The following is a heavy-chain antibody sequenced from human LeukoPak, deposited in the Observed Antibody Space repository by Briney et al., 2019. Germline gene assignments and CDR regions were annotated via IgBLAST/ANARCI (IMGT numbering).Heavy chain of an antibody. D-gene: IGHD4-23*01. J-gene: IGHJ4*02. CDR3: ATNYGGNGFDY. V-gene: IGHV4-59*01. CDR2: IYYSGST. CDR1: GGSISSYY. Sequence: SETLSLTCTVSGGSISSYYWSWIRQPPGKGLEWIGYIYYSGSTNYNPSLKSRVTISVDTSKNQFSLKLSSVTAADTAVYYCATNYGGNGFDYWGQGTPVTVSS.